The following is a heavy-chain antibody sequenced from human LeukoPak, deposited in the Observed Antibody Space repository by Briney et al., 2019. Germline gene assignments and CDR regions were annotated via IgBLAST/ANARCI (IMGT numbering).Heavy chain of an antibody. J-gene: IGHJ4*02. CDR3: AKDLGPYYYDSSGYFDY. D-gene: IGHD3-22*01. V-gene: IGHV3-23*01. CDR2: ISGSGGST. Sequence: GGSLRLSCAASGFTFSSYAMSWVRQAPGKGLEWVSAISGSGGSTYYADSVKGRFTISRDNSKNTLYLQMNSLRAEDTAVYYCAKDLGPYYYDSSGYFDYWGQGTLVTVSS. CDR1: GFTFSSYA.